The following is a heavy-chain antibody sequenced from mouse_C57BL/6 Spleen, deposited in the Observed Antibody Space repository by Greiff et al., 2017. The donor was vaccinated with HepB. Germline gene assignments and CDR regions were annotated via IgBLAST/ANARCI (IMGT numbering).Heavy chain of an antibody. Sequence: EVKLEESGGGLVKPGGSLKLSCAASGFTFSSYAMSWVRQTPEKRLEWVATISDGGSYTYYPDNVKGRFTISRDNAKNNLYLQMSHLKSEDTAMYYCARDQTAQATFAYWGQGTLVTVSA. D-gene: IGHD3-2*02. CDR3: ARDQTAQATFAY. J-gene: IGHJ3*01. V-gene: IGHV5-4*01. CDR1: GFTFSSYA. CDR2: ISDGGSYT.